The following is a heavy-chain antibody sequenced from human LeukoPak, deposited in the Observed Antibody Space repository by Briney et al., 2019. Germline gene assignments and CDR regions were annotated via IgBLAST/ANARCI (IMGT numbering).Heavy chain of an antibody. J-gene: IGHJ3*02. CDR3: AFPNRGLAFDI. D-gene: IGHD7-27*01. Sequence: GGSLRLSCAASGFTFSSYAMHWVRQAPGKGLEWVAVISYDGSNKYYADSVKGRFTISRDNSKNTLYLQMNSLRSEDTAVYYCAFPNRGLAFDIWGQGKMVPVSS. CDR2: ISYDGSNK. CDR1: GFTFSSYA. V-gene: IGHV3-30-3*02.